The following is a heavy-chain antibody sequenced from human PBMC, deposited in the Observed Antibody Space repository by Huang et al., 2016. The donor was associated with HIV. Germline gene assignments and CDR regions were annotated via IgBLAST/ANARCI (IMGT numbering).Heavy chain of an antibody. D-gene: IGHD3-22*01. V-gene: IGHV1-24*01. CDR1: GYTLTELS. CDR3: ATVYRRFRNHDSGDYYFDY. J-gene: IGHJ4*02. Sequence: QVQLVQSGAEVKKPGASVQVSCKVSGYTLTELSRHWVRQAPGKGLWWMGGVEPEDSETIYAPKFQGRVTMTEETSTDTAYMELSSLRSEDTAVYYCATVYRRFRNHDSGDYYFDYWDQGTLVTVSS. CDR2: VEPEDSET.